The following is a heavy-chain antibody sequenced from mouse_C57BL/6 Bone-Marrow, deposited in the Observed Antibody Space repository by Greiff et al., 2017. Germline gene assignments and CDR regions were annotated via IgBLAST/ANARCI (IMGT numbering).Heavy chain of an antibody. Sequence: DVKLVESGGGLVQPGESLKLSCESNEYEFPSHDMSWVRKTPEKRLELVAAINSDGGSAYYPDPMERRFIISSDNTRNTLYLQMSSGKSEDTALYYCARQLTGTWGYFDYWGQGTTLTVSS. CDR2: INSDGGSA. V-gene: IGHV5-2*01. CDR3: ARQLTGTWGYFDY. D-gene: IGHD4-1*01. J-gene: IGHJ2*01. CDR1: EYEFPSHD.